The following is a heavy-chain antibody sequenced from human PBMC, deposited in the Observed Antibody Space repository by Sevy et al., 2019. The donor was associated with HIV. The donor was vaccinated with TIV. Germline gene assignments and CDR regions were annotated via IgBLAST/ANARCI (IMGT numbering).Heavy chain of an antibody. CDR2: ISYDGSNK. CDR1: GFTFSSYG. Sequence: GGSLRLSCAASGFTFSSYGMHWVRQAPGKGLEWVAVISYDGSNKYYADSVKGRFTISRDNSKNTLYLQMNSLRAEDTAVYYCAKGSHTLYGHYVGGAFDIWGQGTMVTVSS. CDR3: AKGSHTLYGHYVGGAFDI. D-gene: IGHD4-17*01. V-gene: IGHV3-30*18. J-gene: IGHJ3*02.